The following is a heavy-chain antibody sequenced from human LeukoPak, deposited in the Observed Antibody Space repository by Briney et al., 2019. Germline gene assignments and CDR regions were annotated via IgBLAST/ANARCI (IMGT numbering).Heavy chain of an antibody. J-gene: IGHJ4*02. V-gene: IGHV3-74*01. CDR3: AKDFRVGARSFDY. D-gene: IGHD1-26*01. Sequence: GGSLRLSCAASGFTFSNYWMHWVRQDPWKGLVWVSYINPDGSNTNYADSVRGRFTISRDNSKNILYLQMNSLRTEDSAVYFCAKDFRVGARSFDYWGQGTLVTVSS. CDR2: INPDGSNT. CDR1: GFTFSNYW.